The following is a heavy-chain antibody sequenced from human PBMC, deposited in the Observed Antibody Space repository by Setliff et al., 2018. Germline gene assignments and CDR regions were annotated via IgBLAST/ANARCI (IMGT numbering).Heavy chain of an antibody. CDR1: GFTFNNYW. Sequence: GGSLRLSCAASGFTFNNYWMTWVRQAPGKGLEWVASIKQDGSEKEYVDSLKGRFTISRDNGKNSLYLQMDSLRVEDTAVYYCARGQWLNAYWGQGTLVTVSS. V-gene: IGHV3-7*01. CDR3: ARGQWLNAY. D-gene: IGHD3-22*01. CDR2: IKQDGSEK. J-gene: IGHJ4*02.